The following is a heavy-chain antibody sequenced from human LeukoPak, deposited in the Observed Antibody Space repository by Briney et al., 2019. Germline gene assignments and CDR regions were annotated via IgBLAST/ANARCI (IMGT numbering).Heavy chain of an antibody. J-gene: IGHJ4*02. Sequence: GGSLRLSCAASGFTFSSYSMNWVRQAPGKGLEWVSSISSSSSYIYYADSVKGRFTISRDNAKNSLYLQMNSLRAEDTAVYYCARDGKGITTLYTVTTSVDYWGQGTLVTVSS. CDR2: ISSSSSYI. CDR1: GFTFSSYS. CDR3: ARDGKGITTLYTVTTSVDY. D-gene: IGHD4-11*01. V-gene: IGHV3-21*01.